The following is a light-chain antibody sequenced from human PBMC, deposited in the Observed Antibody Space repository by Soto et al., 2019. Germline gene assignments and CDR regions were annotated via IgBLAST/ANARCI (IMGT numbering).Light chain of an antibody. CDR1: QSILYSSNNQNY. J-gene: IGKJ1*01. CDR3: QQYYSTPT. Sequence: DIVMTQSPESLAVSLGERATINCRSSQSILYSSNNQNYLAWYQQKPGQPPKLLIYWASTRESGVPDRFSGSGSGTDFTLTISSLQAEDVAFYYCQQYYSTPTFGQGTKVEIK. CDR2: WAS. V-gene: IGKV4-1*01.